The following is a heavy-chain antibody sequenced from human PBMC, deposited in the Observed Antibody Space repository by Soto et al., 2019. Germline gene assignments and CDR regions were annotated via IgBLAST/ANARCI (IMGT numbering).Heavy chain of an antibody. CDR1: GGSTSSDNY. D-gene: IGHD3-16*01. J-gene: IGHJ4*02. V-gene: IGHV4-30-4*01. Sequence: SETLSLTCTVSGGSTSSDNYWSFIRQPPGKGLEWIGHIYYSGNTDYNPSLKSRLAISIDTSKNQFSLKLSSVTAADTAVYFCAREGGESSDGLYYFDSWGQGSLVTVSS. CDR3: AREGGESSDGLYYFDS. CDR2: IYYSGNT.